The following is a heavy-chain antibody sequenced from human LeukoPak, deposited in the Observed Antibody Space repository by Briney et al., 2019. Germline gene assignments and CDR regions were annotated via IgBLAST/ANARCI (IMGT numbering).Heavy chain of an antibody. D-gene: IGHD4-23*01. CDR1: GFTFSNAW. V-gene: IGHV3-21*05. CDR2: IDGASTFI. Sequence: GGSLRLSCAASGFTFSNAWMSWVRQAPGKGLEWVSNIDGASTFIYYADSVKGRFTISRDNAKNSLYLQMNSLRAEDTAVYYCVRSDGGNPLTNWGQGTLVTVSS. J-gene: IGHJ4*02. CDR3: VRSDGGNPLTN.